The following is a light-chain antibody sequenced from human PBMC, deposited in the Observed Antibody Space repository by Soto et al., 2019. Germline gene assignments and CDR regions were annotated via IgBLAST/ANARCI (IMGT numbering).Light chain of an antibody. J-gene: IGKJ4*01. CDR2: DAS. V-gene: IGKV1-5*01. Sequence: DIQMTQSPSTLSASVGDRVTITCRASQSISSWLAWYQQKPGKAPKLLIYDASSLESGVTSRFSGSASGTEFTLTISSLQPDDFATYYCQQYNSYSNTFGGGTKVEIK. CDR1: QSISSW. CDR3: QQYNSYSNT.